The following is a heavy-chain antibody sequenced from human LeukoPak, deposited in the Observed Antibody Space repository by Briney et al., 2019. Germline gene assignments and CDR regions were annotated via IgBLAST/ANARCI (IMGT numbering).Heavy chain of an antibody. Sequence: GGSLRLSCLASGFTVSRKYMSWVRQAPGKGLEWVSGINWNGGSAGYADSVKGRFTISRDNAKNSLYLQMNSLRAEDTALYYCARDSELVHYFDYWGQGTLVTISS. CDR1: GFTVSRKY. V-gene: IGHV3-20*04. J-gene: IGHJ4*02. D-gene: IGHD6-13*01. CDR2: INWNGGSA. CDR3: ARDSELVHYFDY.